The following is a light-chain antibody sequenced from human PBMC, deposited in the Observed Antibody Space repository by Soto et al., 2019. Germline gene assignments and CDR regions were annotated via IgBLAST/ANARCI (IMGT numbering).Light chain of an antibody. Sequence: DIQMTQSPSALSASLGDRVTITCRASHSIGTWLAWYQQRPGKAPKLLIYDASSLGSGVPSRFSGGGSGTEFTLTISSPQPDDFGTYYCHQYKSYTPYTIGQGTKVEIK. CDR3: HQYKSYTPYT. CDR1: HSIGTW. J-gene: IGKJ2*01. CDR2: DAS. V-gene: IGKV1-5*01.